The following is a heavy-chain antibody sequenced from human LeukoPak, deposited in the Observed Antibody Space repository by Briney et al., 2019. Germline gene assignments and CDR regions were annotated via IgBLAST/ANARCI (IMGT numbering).Heavy chain of an antibody. Sequence: GSLRLSCAASGFTFSSYEMNWVRQAPGKGLEWVSFISSSHTINYADSVKGRFTISRDNAKNSLYLQMNSLRAEDTAVYYCAELGITMIGGVWGKGTTVTISS. J-gene: IGHJ6*04. CDR3: AELGITMIGGV. CDR2: ISSSHTI. D-gene: IGHD3-10*02. V-gene: IGHV3-48*03. CDR1: GFTFSSYE.